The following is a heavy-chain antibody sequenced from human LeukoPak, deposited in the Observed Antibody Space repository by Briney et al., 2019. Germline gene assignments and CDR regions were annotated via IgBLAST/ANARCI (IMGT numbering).Heavy chain of an antibody. D-gene: IGHD2-15*01. Sequence: SETLSLTCTVSGGSVSSYYWSWIRQPPGKGLEWIGYIYYSGSTNYNPSLKSRVTISVDTSKNQFSLKLSSVTAADTAVYYCARRYCSGGSCYSSFDYWGQGTLVTVSS. CDR1: GGSVSSYY. CDR3: ARRYCSGGSCYSSFDY. CDR2: IYYSGST. V-gene: IGHV4-59*08. J-gene: IGHJ4*02.